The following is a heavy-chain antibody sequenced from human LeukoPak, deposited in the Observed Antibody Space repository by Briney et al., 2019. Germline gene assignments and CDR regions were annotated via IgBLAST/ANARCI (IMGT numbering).Heavy chain of an antibody. CDR2: ISYIGST. D-gene: IGHD4-17*01. CDR3: ARDLVTVTKGFDI. CDR1: DDSFSSHY. J-gene: IGHJ3*02. V-gene: IGHV4-59*11. Sequence: PSETLSLTRAVSDDSFSSHYWTWIRQPPGKGLEWIGYISYIGSTNYNPSLKSRVTIPIDTSKNQFSLKLSSVTAADTAVYYCARDLVTVTKGFDIWGQGTMVSVSS.